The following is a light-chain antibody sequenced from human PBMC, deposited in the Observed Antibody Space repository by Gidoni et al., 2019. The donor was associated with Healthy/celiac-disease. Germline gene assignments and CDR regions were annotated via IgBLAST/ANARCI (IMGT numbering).Light chain of an antibody. Sequence: QSVLTQPPSASGTPGQRVTISCSGSRSNIGSNYVSWYQQLPGTAPKLLIYRNNQRPSGVPDRFSGSKSGTSASLAISGLRSEDEADYYCAAWDDSLSGRVFGGGTKLTVL. CDR3: AAWDDSLSGRV. V-gene: IGLV1-47*01. J-gene: IGLJ2*01. CDR2: RNN. CDR1: RSNIGSNY.